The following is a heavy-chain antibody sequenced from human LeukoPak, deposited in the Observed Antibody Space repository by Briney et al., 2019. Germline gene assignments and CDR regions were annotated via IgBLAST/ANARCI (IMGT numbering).Heavy chain of an antibody. CDR1: GGSISSYY. J-gene: IGHJ5*02. CDR2: IYYSGST. V-gene: IGHV4-59*08. D-gene: IGHD6-19*01. Sequence: SETLSLTCTVSGGSISSYYWSWIRQPPGKGLEWIGYIYYSGSTNYNPSLKSRVTISVDTSKNQFSLKLSSVTAADTAVYYCARHYGQGWWSSGWNWFDPGGQGTLVTVSS. CDR3: ARHYGQGWWSSGWNWFDP.